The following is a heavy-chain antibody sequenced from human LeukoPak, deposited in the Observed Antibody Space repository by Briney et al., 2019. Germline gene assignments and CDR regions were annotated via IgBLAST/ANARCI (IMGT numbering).Heavy chain of an antibody. V-gene: IGHV4-39*01. CDR2: IYYSGST. CDR1: GGSISSSSYY. D-gene: IGHD3-3*01. CDR3: ARHLFWSGNIDY. J-gene: IGHJ4*02. Sequence: SETLSLTCTVSGGSISSSSYYWGWIRQPPGKGLEWIGSIYYSGSTYYNPSLKSRVTISVDTSKNQFSLKLSSVTAADTAVYYYARHLFWSGNIDYWGQGTLVTVSS.